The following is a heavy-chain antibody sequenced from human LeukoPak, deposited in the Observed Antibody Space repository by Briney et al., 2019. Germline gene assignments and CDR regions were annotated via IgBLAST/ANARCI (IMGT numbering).Heavy chain of an antibody. Sequence: GGSLRLSCVVSDFTVSSHHMAWVRQVPGKGLEWLSIIYSGGKSHNADSLKGRFTVSKDNFRNTVFLEMNSLRADDTAVYYCARCQGIAMADFRGDYYYCYMDVWAKGRRSPSP. CDR1: DFTVSSHH. V-gene: IGHV3-53*01. J-gene: IGHJ6*03. CDR3: ARCQGIAMADFRGDYYYCYMDV. D-gene: IGHD6-19*01. CDR2: IYSGGKS.